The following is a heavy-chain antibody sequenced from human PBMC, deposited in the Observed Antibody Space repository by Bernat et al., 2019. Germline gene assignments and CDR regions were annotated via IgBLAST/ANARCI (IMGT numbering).Heavy chain of an antibody. CDR3: ARAREYYDYIWGSYRYAGWYFDL. CDR2: IGTAGDT. Sequence: VQLVESGGGLVKPGGSLRLSCAASGFTFSSYDMHWVRQATGKGLEWVSAIGTAGDTYYPGSVKGRFTISRENAKNSLYLQMNSLRAGDTAVYYCARAREYYDYIWGSYRYAGWYFDLWGRGTLVTVSS. D-gene: IGHD3-16*02. V-gene: IGHV3-13*04. J-gene: IGHJ2*01. CDR1: GFTFSSYD.